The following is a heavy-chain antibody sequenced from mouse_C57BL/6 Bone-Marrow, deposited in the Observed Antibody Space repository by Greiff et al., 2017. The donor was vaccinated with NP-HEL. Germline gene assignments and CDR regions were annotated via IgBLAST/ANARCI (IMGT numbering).Heavy chain of an antibody. Sequence: EVQLQESGPVLVKPGASVKMSCKASGYTFTDYYMNWVQQSHGKSLEWIGVINPYNGGTSYNQKFKGKATLTVDKSSSTAYMELNSLTSEDSAVYYCAREYYGSSYADYWGQGTTLTVSS. CDR3: AREYYGSSYADY. CDR2: INPYNGGT. J-gene: IGHJ2*01. CDR1: GYTFTDYY. V-gene: IGHV1-19*01. D-gene: IGHD1-1*01.